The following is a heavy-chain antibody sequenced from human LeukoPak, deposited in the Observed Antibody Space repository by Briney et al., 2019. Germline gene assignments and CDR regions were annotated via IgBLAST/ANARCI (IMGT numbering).Heavy chain of an antibody. Sequence: GGSLRLSCAASGFTFTTYWMHWVRQAPGKGLVWVSHINSDGSITSYADSVKGRFTISRDNAKNTLYLQMNSLRAEDTAVYYCARDAVDTANAVWGQGTAVTVSS. J-gene: IGHJ6*02. V-gene: IGHV3-74*01. CDR2: INSDGSIT. D-gene: IGHD5-18*01. CDR3: ARDAVDTANAV. CDR1: GFTFTTYW.